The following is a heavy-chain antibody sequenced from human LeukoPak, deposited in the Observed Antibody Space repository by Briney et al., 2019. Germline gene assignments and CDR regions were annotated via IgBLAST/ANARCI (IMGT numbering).Heavy chain of an antibody. CDR1: GFTFSSYS. J-gene: IGHJ4*02. CDR2: ISSSSSYI. D-gene: IGHD1-26*01. Sequence: GGSLRLSCAASGFTFSSYSMNWVRQAPGKGLEWVSSISSSSSYIYYADSVKGRFTISRDNAKNTLYLQMNSLRAEDTAIYYCARDQSTAGPTTADYWGQGTLVTVSS. CDR3: ARDQSTAGPTTADY. V-gene: IGHV3-21*01.